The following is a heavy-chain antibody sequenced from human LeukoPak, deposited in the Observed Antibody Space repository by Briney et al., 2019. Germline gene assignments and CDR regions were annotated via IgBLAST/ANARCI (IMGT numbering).Heavy chain of an antibody. V-gene: IGHV3-74*01. Sequence: GGSLRLSCAAPGFTFSSHWMYWVCHAPGKGLLWVSRIRSDGRDTTYADSAKGRFTISRDNAKNTLDLQMNSLRAEDTAVYYCATDMGEAGSGSYRFGLDVWGQGTTVTVSS. CDR2: IRSDGRDT. J-gene: IGHJ6*02. CDR3: ATDMGEAGSGSYRFGLDV. D-gene: IGHD3-22*01. CDR1: GFTFSSHW.